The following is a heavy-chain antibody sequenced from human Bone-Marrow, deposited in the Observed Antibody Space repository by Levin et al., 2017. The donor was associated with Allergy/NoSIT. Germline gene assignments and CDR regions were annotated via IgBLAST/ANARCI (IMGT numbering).Heavy chain of an antibody. J-gene: IGHJ4*02. CDR2: ISYDGSNK. D-gene: IGHD6-6*01. Sequence: SCAASGFTFSSYAMHWVRQAPGKGLEWVAVISYDGSNKYYADSVKGRFTISRDNSKNTLYLQMNSLRAEDTAVYYCAKPAHSSSSLFDYWGQGTLVTVSS. V-gene: IGHV3-30-3*02. CDR1: GFTFSSYA. CDR3: AKPAHSSSSLFDY.